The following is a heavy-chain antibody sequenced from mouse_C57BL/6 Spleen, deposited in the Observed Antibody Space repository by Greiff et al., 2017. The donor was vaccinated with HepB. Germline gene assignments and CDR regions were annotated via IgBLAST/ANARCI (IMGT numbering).Heavy chain of an antibody. CDR1: GYTFTSYW. Sequence: VQLQQSGAELVMPGASVKLSCKASGYTFTSYWMHWVKQRPGQGLEWIGEIDPSDSYTNYNQKFKGKSTLTVDKSSSTAYMQLSRLTSEDSAVYYCARSLYGSSPFYAMDYWGQGTSVTVSS. CDR3: ARSLYGSSPFYAMDY. CDR2: IDPSDSYT. D-gene: IGHD1-1*01. J-gene: IGHJ4*01. V-gene: IGHV1-69*01.